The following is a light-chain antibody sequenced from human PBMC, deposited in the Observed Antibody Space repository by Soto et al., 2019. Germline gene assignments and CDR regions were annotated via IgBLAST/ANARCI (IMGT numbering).Light chain of an antibody. Sequence: ETMMTQSPATLSVSPGERATLSCRASQSVGSLLAGYQQKPGQSPRLLSYGASTRATGIPDRFSGSGSGTEFTLTISNLQSEDVAGSYCQQYNKWPPLTFGGGTKVEIK. CDR3: QQYNKWPPLT. J-gene: IGKJ4*01. CDR2: GAS. CDR1: QSVGSL. V-gene: IGKV3-15*01.